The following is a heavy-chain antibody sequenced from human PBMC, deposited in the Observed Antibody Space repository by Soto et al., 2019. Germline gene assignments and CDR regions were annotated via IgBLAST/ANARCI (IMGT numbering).Heavy chain of an antibody. D-gene: IGHD3-9*01. CDR1: GFTLSSYA. Sequence: GGSLRLSCAASGFTLSSYAMSWVRQAPGKGLEWVSSMSNSGARTYFADSVKGRFSISRDSSKNTLYLQMNSLRAEDTAVYYCAKEGGYDILTGNYVGAFEIWGQGTMVTVSS. J-gene: IGHJ3*02. CDR2: MSNSGART. CDR3: AKEGGYDILTGNYVGAFEI. V-gene: IGHV3-23*01.